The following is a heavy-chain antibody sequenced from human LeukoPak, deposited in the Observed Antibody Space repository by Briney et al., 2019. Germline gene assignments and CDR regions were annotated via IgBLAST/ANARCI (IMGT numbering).Heavy chain of an antibody. J-gene: IGHJ6*02. CDR1: GFTFSSYS. D-gene: IGHD1-7*01. V-gene: IGHV3-21*01. CDR2: ISSSSSYI. CDR3: ARYNWNYVDYYCYGMDV. Sequence: GGSLRLSCAASGFTFSSYSMNWVRQAPGKGLEWVSSISSSSSYIYYADSVKGRFTISRDNAKNSLYLQMNSLRAEDTAVYYCARYNWNYVDYYCYGMDVWGQGTTVTVSS.